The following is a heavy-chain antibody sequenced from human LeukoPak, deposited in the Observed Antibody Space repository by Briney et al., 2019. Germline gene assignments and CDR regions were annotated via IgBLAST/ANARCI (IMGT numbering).Heavy chain of an antibody. J-gene: IGHJ6*03. CDR3: AFSSSSAYYYYYYMDV. CDR1: GFTFSSYW. D-gene: IGHD6-6*01. Sequence: GGSLRLSCAAPGFTFSSYWMSWVRQAPGKGLEWVANIKQDGSEKYYVDSVKGRFTISRDNAKNSLYLQMNSLRAEDTAVYYCAFSSSSAYYYYYYMDVWGKGTTVTVSS. CDR2: IKQDGSEK. V-gene: IGHV3-7*01.